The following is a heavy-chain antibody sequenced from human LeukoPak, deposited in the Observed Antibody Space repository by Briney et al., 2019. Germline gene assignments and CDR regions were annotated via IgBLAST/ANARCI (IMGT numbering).Heavy chain of an antibody. J-gene: IGHJ5*02. D-gene: IGHD2-15*01. CDR2: IYYSGST. Sequence: SETLSLTCTVSGGSISSYYWSWIRQPPGKGLEWIGYIYYSGSTNYNPSLKSRVTISVDTSKNQFSLKLSSVTAADTAVYYCASTLMVGWFDPWGQGTLVTVSS. CDR1: GGSISSYY. V-gene: IGHV4-59*01. CDR3: ASTLMVGWFDP.